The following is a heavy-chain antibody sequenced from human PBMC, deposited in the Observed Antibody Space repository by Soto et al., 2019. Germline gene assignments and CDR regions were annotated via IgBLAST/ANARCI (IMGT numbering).Heavy chain of an antibody. Sequence: TETLYHTCTVSGGSISSSSYYWGWLRQPAGKGLEWIGSIFYSGSTYYNPSVKSRVTISVDTSKNHFSLKLSSVTAADTAVYYCARHLTYCSAGSCYSDFPYYGMDVWGQGTTVT. J-gene: IGHJ6*01. D-gene: IGHD2-15*01. CDR1: GGSISSSSYY. CDR2: IFYSGST. V-gene: IGHV4-39*01. CDR3: ARHLTYCSAGSCYSDFPYYGMDV.